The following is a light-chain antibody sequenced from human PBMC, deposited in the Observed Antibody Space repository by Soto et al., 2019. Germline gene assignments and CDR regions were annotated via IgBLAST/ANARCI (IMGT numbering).Light chain of an antibody. V-gene: IGLV2-8*01. Sequence: QSALTQPPSASGSPGQSVAISCTGTSSDVGGYNYVSWYQQHPGKAPKLMIYEVNKRPSGVPDRFSGSKSGNTASLTVSGLQAEDEDDYYCSAYAGSRNVFGTGTKGTVL. J-gene: IGLJ1*01. CDR1: SSDVGGYNY. CDR2: EVN. CDR3: SAYAGSRNV.